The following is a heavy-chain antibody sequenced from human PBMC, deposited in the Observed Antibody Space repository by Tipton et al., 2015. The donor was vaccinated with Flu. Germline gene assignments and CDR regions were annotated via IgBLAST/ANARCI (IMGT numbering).Heavy chain of an antibody. V-gene: IGHV4-59*12. Sequence: TLSLTCTVSGGSISSYYWSWIRQPPGKGLEWIGYIYYSGSTNYNPSLKSRVTISVDTSKNQFSLKLSSVTAADTAVYYCARDGSFDAFDIWGQGTMVTVSS. CDR1: GGSISSYY. CDR3: ARDGSFDAFDI. J-gene: IGHJ3*02. D-gene: IGHD3-10*01. CDR2: IYYSGST.